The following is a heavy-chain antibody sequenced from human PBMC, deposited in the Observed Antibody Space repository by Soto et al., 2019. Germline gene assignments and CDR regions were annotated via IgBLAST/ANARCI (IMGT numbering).Heavy chain of an antibody. CDR2: IYDSGST. CDR3: ARGRGDGYNQHWYFDL. Sequence: QMQLQESGSGLVKPSQTLSLTCAVSGGSISSGGYSWSWIRQPPGMGLEWIGHIYDSGSTHYNPSLESRVTMSVDRSKNQFSLKLSSVTAADTAVYYCARGRGDGYNQHWYFDLWGRGTLVTVSS. D-gene: IGHD3-10*01. CDR1: GGSISSGGYS. V-gene: IGHV4-30-2*01. J-gene: IGHJ2*01.